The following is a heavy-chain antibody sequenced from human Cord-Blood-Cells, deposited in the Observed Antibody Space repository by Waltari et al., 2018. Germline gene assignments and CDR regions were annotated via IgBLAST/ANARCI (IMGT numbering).Heavy chain of an antibody. CDR2: INHSGST. D-gene: IGHD3-10*01. J-gene: IGHJ3*02. V-gene: IGHV4-34*01. Sequence: QLQLQQCGAGLFKPSETLSPTCAVYGRSFSGYSWSWIRQPPGKGLEWIGEINHSGSTNYNPSLKSRVTISVDTSKHQFSLKLSSVTAADTAVYYCARKTIGELAVDIWGQGTMVTVSS. CDR1: GRSFSGYS. CDR3: ARKTIGELAVDI.